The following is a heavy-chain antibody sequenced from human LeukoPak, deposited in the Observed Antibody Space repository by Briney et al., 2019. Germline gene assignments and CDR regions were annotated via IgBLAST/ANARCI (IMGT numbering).Heavy chain of an antibody. D-gene: IGHD2-2*01. Sequence: ASVKLSCKASGYTFTSYGISWVRQAPGQGLEWMGWISAYNGNTNYAQKLQGRVTMTTDTSTSTAYVELRSLRSDDTALYYCARVGEPYCSSTSCYYYYYMDVWGKGTMVTVSS. CDR2: ISAYNGNT. V-gene: IGHV1-18*01. CDR3: ARVGEPYCSSTSCYYYYYMDV. CDR1: GYTFTSYG. J-gene: IGHJ6*03.